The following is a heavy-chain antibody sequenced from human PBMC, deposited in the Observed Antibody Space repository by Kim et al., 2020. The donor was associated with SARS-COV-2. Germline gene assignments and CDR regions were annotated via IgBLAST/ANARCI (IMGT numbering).Heavy chain of an antibody. J-gene: IGHJ3*02. D-gene: IGHD3-16*01. CDR3: ARGGLPKAFDI. V-gene: IGHV3-66*01. Sequence: YYADSVKGRFTISRDNSKNTLYLQMNSLRAEDTAVYYCARGGLPKAFDIWGQGTMVTVSS.